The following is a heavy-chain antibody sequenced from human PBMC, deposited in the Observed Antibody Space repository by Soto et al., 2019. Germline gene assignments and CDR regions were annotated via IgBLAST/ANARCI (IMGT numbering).Heavy chain of an antibody. CDR1: GFTFSTYA. Sequence: EVQLVESGGGLVQPGGSLRLSCAASGFTFSTYAMTWVRQAPGKGPEWISYISASSATIYYADSVKGRFTISRDSANNSLYLQMNSLSAEDTAVYYCVRVISTYESFDFWGQGTLVTVSS. D-gene: IGHD2-2*01. CDR2: ISASSATI. J-gene: IGHJ4*02. CDR3: VRVISTYESFDF. V-gene: IGHV3-48*01.